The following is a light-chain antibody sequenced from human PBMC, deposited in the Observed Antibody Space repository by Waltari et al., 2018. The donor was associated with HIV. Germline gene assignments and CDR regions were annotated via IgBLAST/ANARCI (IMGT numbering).Light chain of an antibody. J-gene: IGLJ2*01. CDR2: DIS. CDR1: TSDVGRYHD. CDR3: SSYTSSSTPLVV. V-gene: IGLV2-14*03. Sequence: QSALTLPSSVSGSPRQPLTISCTGPTSDVGRYHDFPWCQQHPGKAPKLIIYDISNRPSGVSNRFSGSKSGTTASLTISGLQAEDEADYYCSSYTSSSTPLVVFGGGTKLTVL.